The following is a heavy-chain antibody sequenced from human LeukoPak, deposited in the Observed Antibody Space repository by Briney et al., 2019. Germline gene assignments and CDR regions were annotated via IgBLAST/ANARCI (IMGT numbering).Heavy chain of an antibody. CDR2: ISPGDSDT. J-gene: IGHJ6*02. D-gene: IGHD1-26*01. CDR1: GYSFTSYW. V-gene: IGHV5-51*01. CDR3: ARHGSRMDV. Sequence: GQSLKISCKASGYSFTSYWIGWVRQMPGKGLEWMGIISPGDSDTRYSPSFQGQVTISADNSLTPAYLQWSSLKASDTALYYCARHGSRMDVWGQGTTVSVSS.